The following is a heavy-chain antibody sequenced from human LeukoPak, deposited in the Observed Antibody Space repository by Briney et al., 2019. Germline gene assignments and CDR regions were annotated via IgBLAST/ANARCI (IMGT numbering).Heavy chain of an antibody. J-gene: IGHJ4*02. CDR3: TRMTTGHDY. V-gene: IGHV4-34*01. CDR1: GVSFDGYY. Sequence: SETLSLTCAVPGVSFDGYYWAWVRQTPGKGLEWIGEINHSGYTNDSPSLKSRVTLSIDTSRKQFSLNLRSVTVADAGTYYCTRMTTGHDYWGQGTLVTVSS. CDR2: INHSGYT. D-gene: IGHD4-17*01.